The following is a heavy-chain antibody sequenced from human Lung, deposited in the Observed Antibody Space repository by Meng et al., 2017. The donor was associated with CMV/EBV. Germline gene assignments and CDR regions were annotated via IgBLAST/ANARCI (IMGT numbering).Heavy chain of an antibody. V-gene: IGHV2-70D*14. CDR2: IDWDDDK. CDR1: GFSLSTSGMR. D-gene: IGHD6-13*01. J-gene: IGHJ5*02. CDR3: ARDAAGYSIFDP. Sequence: SGPTLAKPTQTLTLTCTFSGFSLSTSGMRVSWIRQPPGKALEWLARIDWDDDKLYSTSLKTRLTISKDTSKNQVVLTMTNMDPVDTATYYCARDAAGYSIFDPWGQGTLVTVSS.